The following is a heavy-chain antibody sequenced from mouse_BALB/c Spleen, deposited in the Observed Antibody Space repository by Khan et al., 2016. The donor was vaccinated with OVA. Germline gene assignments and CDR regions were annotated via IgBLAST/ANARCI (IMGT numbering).Heavy chain of an antibody. D-gene: IGHD1-3*01. Sequence: EVQLLETGGGLVQPGGSRGLSCEGSGFTFSGFWMSWVRQTPGKTLEWIGDINSDGSAINYAPSIKDRFTIFRDNDKSPLYLQMSKVRSEDTATYCCMSYDNYAYFDVWGAGTTVTVSS. CDR2: INSDGSAI. J-gene: IGHJ1*01. CDR3: MSYDNYAYFDV. CDR1: GFTFSGFW. V-gene: IGHV11-2*02.